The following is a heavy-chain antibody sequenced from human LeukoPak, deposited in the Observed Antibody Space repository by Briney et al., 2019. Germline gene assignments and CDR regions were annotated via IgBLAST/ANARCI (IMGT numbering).Heavy chain of an antibody. J-gene: IGHJ4*02. Sequence: SQTLSLTCAISGDSVSSNSAAWNWIRQSPSRGLEWLGRAYYRSKWYNDYAVSVKSRITINPDTSKNQFSLQLNSVTPEDTAVYYCARAAYCSSTSCYQYYFDYWGQGTLVTVSS. CDR3: ARAAYCSSTSCYQYYFDY. V-gene: IGHV6-1*01. CDR2: AYYRSKWYN. D-gene: IGHD2-2*01. CDR1: GDSVSSNSAA.